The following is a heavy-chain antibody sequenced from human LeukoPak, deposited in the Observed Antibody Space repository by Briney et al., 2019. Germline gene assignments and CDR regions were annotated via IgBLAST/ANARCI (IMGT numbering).Heavy chain of an antibody. CDR1: GVSIRSSGDY. J-gene: IGHJ4*02. V-gene: IGHV4-39*07. CDR3: ARLHGDY. Sequence: SETLSLTCSVSGVSIRSSGDYWGWIRQPPGKGLEWIGRIFTSGSTNYNPSLKSRVTMSVDTSRNQFSLRLSSVTAADTAVYYCARLHGDYWGQGILVTVSS. CDR2: IFTSGST.